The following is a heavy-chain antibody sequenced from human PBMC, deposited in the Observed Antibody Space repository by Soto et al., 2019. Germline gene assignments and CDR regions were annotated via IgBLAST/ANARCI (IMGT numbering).Heavy chain of an antibody. D-gene: IGHD4-17*01. CDR3: ARDRDGDSTYFDY. CDR1: GGSISSSNW. Sequence: SETLSLTCTVSGGSISSSNWWSWVRQPPGKGLEWIGEIYHSGSTNYNPPLKSRVTISVDKSKNQFSLKLSSVTAADTAVYYCARDRDGDSTYFDYWGQGTLVTVSS. J-gene: IGHJ4*02. CDR2: IYHSGST. V-gene: IGHV4-4*02.